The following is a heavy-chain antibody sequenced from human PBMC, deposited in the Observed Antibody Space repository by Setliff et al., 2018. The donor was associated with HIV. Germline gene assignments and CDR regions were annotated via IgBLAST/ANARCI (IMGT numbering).Heavy chain of an antibody. CDR3: ARSKTFYDFWGGYYTHGAFKI. CDR2: IYPSGTI. V-gene: IGHV4-4*07. Sequence: PSETLSLTCTVSAASIRNSYWTWIRQPAGKGLEWIGRIYPSGTINYNPSLKSRVTMSVDTSKNQFSLRLTSVSAADTALYYCARSKTFYDFWGGYYTHGAFKIWGLGTMVTVSS. J-gene: IGHJ3*02. D-gene: IGHD3-3*01. CDR1: AASIRNSY.